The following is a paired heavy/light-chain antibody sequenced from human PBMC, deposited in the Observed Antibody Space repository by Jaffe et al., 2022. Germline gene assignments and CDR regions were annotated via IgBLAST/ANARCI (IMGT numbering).Heavy chain of an antibody. V-gene: IGHV1-69*05. CDR3: ALLGYCSSTSCYGGDYYYMDV. CDR2: IIPIFGTA. J-gene: IGHJ6*03. Sequence: QVQLVQSGAEVKKPGSSVKVSCKASGGTFSSYAISWVRQAPGQGLEWMGGIIPIFGTANYAQKFQGRVTITTDESTSTAYMELSSLRSEDTAVYYCALLGYCSSTSCYGGDYYYMDVWGKGTTVTVSS. CDR1: GGTFSSYA. D-gene: IGHD2-2*01.
Light chain of an antibody. CDR3: MQGTHWPWT. CDR1: QSLVYSDGNTY. V-gene: IGKV2-30*01. Sequence: DVVMTQSPLSLPVTLGQPASISCRSSQSLVYSDGNTYLNWFQQRPGQSPRRLIYKVSNRDSGVPDRFSGSGSGTDFTLKISRVEAEDVGVYYCMQGTHWPWTFGQGTKVEIK. J-gene: IGKJ1*01. CDR2: KVS.